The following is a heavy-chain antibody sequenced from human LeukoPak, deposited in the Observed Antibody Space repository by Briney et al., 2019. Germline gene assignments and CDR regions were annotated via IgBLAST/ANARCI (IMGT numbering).Heavy chain of an antibody. CDR2: IKQEGNEK. CDR3: AANGGPFDF. D-gene: IGHD4-23*01. J-gene: IGHJ4*02. CDR1: GLTFSNAW. V-gene: IGHV3-7*05. Sequence: GGSLRLSCAASGLTFSNAWMSWVRQAPGKGLEFVANIKQEGNEKYYVDSVKGRFTISRDNAKNSLYLQMNGLRAEDTAVYYCAANGGPFDFWGQGTLVTVSA.